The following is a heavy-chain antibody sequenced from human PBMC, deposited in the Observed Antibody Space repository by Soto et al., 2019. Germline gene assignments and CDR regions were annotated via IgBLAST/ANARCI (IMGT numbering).Heavy chain of an antibody. CDR1: GYTFTSDD. D-gene: IGHD3-3*01. J-gene: IGHJ5*02. V-gene: IGHV1-8*01. Sequence: QVQLVQSGAEVKKPGASVKVSCKTSGYTFTSDDINRVRQATGHGLEWMGWMNPNSGNTGYAQKFQGRVTMTRNTSISTAYMELSSLRSEDTAVYYCARSGQVGNWFDPWGQGTLVTVSS. CDR3: ARSGQVGNWFDP. CDR2: MNPNSGNT.